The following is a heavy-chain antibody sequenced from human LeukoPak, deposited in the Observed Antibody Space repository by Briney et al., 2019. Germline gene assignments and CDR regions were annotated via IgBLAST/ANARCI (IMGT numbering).Heavy chain of an antibody. CDR2: IKQDGSEK. D-gene: IGHD3-22*01. CDR1: GFTFSSYW. V-gene: IGHV3-7*01. Sequence: GGSLRLSCAASGFTFSSYWMSWVRQAPGKGLEWVANIKQDGSEKYYVDSVKGRFTISRDNAKNSLYLQMNSLRAGDTAVYYCARDFYYDSSGYYYGYWGQGTLVTVSS. J-gene: IGHJ4*02. CDR3: ARDFYYDSSGYYYGY.